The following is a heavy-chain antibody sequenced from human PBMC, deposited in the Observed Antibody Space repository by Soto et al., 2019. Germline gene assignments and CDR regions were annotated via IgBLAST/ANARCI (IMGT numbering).Heavy chain of an antibody. CDR1: GFTFSDYY. Sequence: QVQLVESGGDLVKPGGSLRLSCAASGFTFSDYYMSWIRQAPGKGLEWVSSITSSGSTTYYTDSVKGRFTISRDNAKNSLYLQMNGLRAEDTAVYYCAREPYSYGPYYFDYWGQRTLVTVSS. CDR2: ITSSGSTT. D-gene: IGHD5-18*01. V-gene: IGHV3-11*01. J-gene: IGHJ4*02. CDR3: AREPYSYGPYYFDY.